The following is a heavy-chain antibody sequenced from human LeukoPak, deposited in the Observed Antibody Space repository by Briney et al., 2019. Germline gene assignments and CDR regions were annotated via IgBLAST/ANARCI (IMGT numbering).Heavy chain of an antibody. CDR3: AKDLGSGSYGYYYYYYGMDV. V-gene: IGHV3-30*18. CDR2: ISYDGSNK. Sequence: GRSLRLSCAASGFTFSSYCMHWVRQAPGKGLEWVAVISYDGSNKYYADSVKGRFTISRDNSKNTLYLQMNSLRAEDTAVYYCAKDLGSGSYGYYYYYYGMDVWGQGTTVTVSS. D-gene: IGHD3-10*01. CDR1: GFTFSSYC. J-gene: IGHJ6*02.